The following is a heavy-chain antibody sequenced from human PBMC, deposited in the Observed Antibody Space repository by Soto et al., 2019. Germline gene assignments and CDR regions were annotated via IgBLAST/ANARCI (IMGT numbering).Heavy chain of an antibody. D-gene: IGHD4-17*01. CDR3: ARARLRAVYAFDF. J-gene: IGHJ3*01. CDR2: IYYNGNT. CDR1: GVSITSGAYY. Sequence: QVQLQESGPGLVKPSQTLSLTCTLSGVSITSGAYYWTWVRQHPGKGLEWIGYIYYNGNTYFSPSLKSRLTISIATSKNQFSLKLSSVTAADTAMYYCARARLRAVYAFDFWGQGTIVTVSS. V-gene: IGHV4-31*03.